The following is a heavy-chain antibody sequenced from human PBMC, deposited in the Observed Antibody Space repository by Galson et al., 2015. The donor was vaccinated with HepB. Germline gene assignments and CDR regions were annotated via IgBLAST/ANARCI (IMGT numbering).Heavy chain of an antibody. J-gene: IGHJ4*02. CDR3: TRDGSGSRPESYFDY. D-gene: IGHD1-26*01. CDR1: GATFSHYG. CDR2: IWADGTKK. V-gene: IGHV3-33*01. Sequence: SLRLSCAVSGATFSHYGMHWVRQAPGKGLEWVAGIWADGTKKFYAESVQGRFTISRDNSKNILYLQMDSLRVEDTAAYFCTRDGSGSRPESYFDYWDQGTLVTVSS.